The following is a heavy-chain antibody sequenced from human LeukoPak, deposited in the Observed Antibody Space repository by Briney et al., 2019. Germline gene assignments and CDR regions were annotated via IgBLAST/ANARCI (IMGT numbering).Heavy chain of an antibody. D-gene: IGHD3-10*01. CDR1: GFSLSTSGVG. Sequence: SGPTLVKPTQTLTLTCTFSGFSLSTSGVGVGWIRQPPGKALEWLAVIYWNEDKRYSPSLKSRLTITKDTSKNQVVLTMTNMDPVDTATYYCARATYYYGSGEFDYWGQGTLVTVSS. CDR2: IYWNEDK. J-gene: IGHJ4*02. V-gene: IGHV2-5*01. CDR3: ARATYYYGSGEFDY.